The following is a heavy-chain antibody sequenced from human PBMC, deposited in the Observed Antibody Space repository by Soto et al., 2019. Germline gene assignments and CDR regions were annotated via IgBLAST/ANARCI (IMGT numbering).Heavy chain of an antibody. J-gene: IGHJ6*01. CDR2: IYYTGDT. D-gene: IGHD3-10*01. Sequence: PSETLSLTCTVSAASISTSTYYWAWVRQPPGKGLEWIGYIYYTGDTFYNPSLKSRVTISVDTSIHQFSLTLTSVTAADTAIYYCSRHGAAVLYYYGMDVWGQGTAVTVCS. CDR3: SRHGAAVLYYYGMDV. V-gene: IGHV4-39*01. CDR1: AASISTSTYY.